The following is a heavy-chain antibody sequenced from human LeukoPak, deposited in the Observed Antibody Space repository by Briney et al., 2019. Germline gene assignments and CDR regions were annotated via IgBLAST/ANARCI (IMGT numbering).Heavy chain of an antibody. CDR2: ISNDGVYT. Sequence: GGSLRLSCVASGFTFRNYAMSWVRQSPGKGLEWISTISNDGVYTFHADSVKGRLTISRDNSKNTLYLQMNSLRAEDTAVYYCAKDSRESSGHFPYYYYYHYGLDVWGQGTTVTVSS. CDR1: GFTFRNYA. CDR3: AKDSRESSGHFPYYYYYHYGLDV. V-gene: IGHV3-23*01. J-gene: IGHJ6*02. D-gene: IGHD3-22*01.